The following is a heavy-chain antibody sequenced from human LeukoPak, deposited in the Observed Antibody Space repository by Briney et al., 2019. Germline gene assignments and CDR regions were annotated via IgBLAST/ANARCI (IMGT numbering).Heavy chain of an antibody. CDR1: GYSISSGYY. J-gene: IGHJ4*02. Sequence: SETLSLTCAVSGYSISSGYYWGWIRQPPGKGLEWIGSIYHSGSTYYNPSLKSRVTISVDTSKNQFSLKLSSVTAADTAVYYCASYGDRGVNYWGQGTLVTVSS. CDR3: ASYGDRGVNY. D-gene: IGHD3-10*01. V-gene: IGHV4-38-2*01. CDR2: IYHSGST.